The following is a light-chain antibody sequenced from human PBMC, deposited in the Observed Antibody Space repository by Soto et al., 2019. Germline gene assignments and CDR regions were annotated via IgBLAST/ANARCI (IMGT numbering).Light chain of an antibody. Sequence: EIVLTQSPATLSVSPGERATLSCRASQSVKSYLAWYQQRPGQAPRLLIHGVSTRATGIPARFSGSGSGTEFTLSITTLQSEYCAVYYCQPYNSWPPYTFGQGTKLEIK. CDR3: QPYNSWPPYT. CDR1: QSVKSY. V-gene: IGKV3-15*01. J-gene: IGKJ2*01. CDR2: GVS.